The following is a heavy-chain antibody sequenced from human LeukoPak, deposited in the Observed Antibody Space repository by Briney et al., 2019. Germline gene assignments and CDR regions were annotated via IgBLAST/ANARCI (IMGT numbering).Heavy chain of an antibody. D-gene: IGHD6-25*01. V-gene: IGHV4-61*02. Sequence: SETLSLTCTVSGGSISSGSYYWRWLRQPAGKGLEWIGRIYTSGSTNYNPSLKSRVTISVDTSRNQFSLKLSSVTAADTAVYYCARDTPSGYYYYYMDVWGKGTTVTVSS. J-gene: IGHJ6*03. CDR1: GGSISSGSYY. CDR3: ARDTPSGYYYYYMDV. CDR2: IYTSGST.